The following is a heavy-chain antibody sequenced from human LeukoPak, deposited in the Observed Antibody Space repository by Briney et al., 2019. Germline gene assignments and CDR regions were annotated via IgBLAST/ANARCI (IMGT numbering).Heavy chain of an antibody. CDR1: GFTFSSYA. J-gene: IGHJ6*02. CDR2: ISYDGSNK. D-gene: IGHD3-3*01. V-gene: IGHV3-30-3*01. Sequence: PGRSLRLSCAASGFTFSSYAMHWVRQAPGKGLEWVAVISYDGSNKYYADSVKGRFTISRDNSENTLYLQMNSLRAEDTAVYYCARDFAHYYYGMDVWGQGTTVTVSS. CDR3: ARDFAHYYYGMDV.